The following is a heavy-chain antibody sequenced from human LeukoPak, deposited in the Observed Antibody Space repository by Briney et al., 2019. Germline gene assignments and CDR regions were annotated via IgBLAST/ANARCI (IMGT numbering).Heavy chain of an antibody. CDR1: GGSIRSSYYY. V-gene: IGHV4-39*01. D-gene: IGHD3-10*01. CDR2: NSGST. Sequence: SETLSLTCTVSGGSIRSSYYYWGWIRQPPGKGLEWIGSNSGSTYYNPSLKSRVTISVDTSKNQFSLKLNSVTAADTAVYYFARHYGPWGQGTLVTVSS. CDR3: ARHYGP. J-gene: IGHJ5*02.